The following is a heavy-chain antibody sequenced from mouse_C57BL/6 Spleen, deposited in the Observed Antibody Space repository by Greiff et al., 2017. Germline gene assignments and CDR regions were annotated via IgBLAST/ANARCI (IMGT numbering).Heavy chain of an antibody. D-gene: IGHD1-1*02. Sequence: VMLVESGPGLVAPSQSLSITCTVSGFSLTNYTISWVRQPPGKGLEWLGVIRTGGGTNYNSALKSRLSISKDNSKSQVFLKMNSQPTYDTARYYCARGNYFFDYWGQGTTLTVSS. CDR1: GFSLTNYT. J-gene: IGHJ2*01. V-gene: IGHV2-9-1*01. CDR2: IRTGGGT. CDR3: ARGNYFFDY.